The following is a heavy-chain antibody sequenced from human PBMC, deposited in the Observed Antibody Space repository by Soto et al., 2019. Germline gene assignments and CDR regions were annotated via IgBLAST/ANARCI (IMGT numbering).Heavy chain of an antibody. CDR2: IYYSGST. CDR3: ASGKEDYGVLPKRNFDY. Sequence: SETLSLTCTVSGGSISSGGYYWSWIRQHPGKGLEWIGYIYYSGSTYYNPSLKSRVTISVDTSKNQFSLKLSSVTAADTAVYYCASGKEDYGVLPKRNFDYWGQGTLVTVSS. J-gene: IGHJ4*02. D-gene: IGHD4-17*01. CDR1: GGSISSGGYY. V-gene: IGHV4-31*03.